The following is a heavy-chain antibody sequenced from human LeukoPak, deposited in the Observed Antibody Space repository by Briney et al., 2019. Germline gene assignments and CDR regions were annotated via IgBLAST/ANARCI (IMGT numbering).Heavy chain of an antibody. Sequence: ASVKVSCKASGYTFTSYGISWVRQAPGQGLEWMGWISAYNGNTNYAQRFQGRVTMTRNTSISTAYMELSSLRSEDTAVYYCARAYSSGLIDYWGQGTLVTVSS. CDR2: ISAYNGNT. D-gene: IGHD6-19*01. J-gene: IGHJ4*02. CDR3: ARAYSSGLIDY. CDR1: GYTFTSYG. V-gene: IGHV1-18*01.